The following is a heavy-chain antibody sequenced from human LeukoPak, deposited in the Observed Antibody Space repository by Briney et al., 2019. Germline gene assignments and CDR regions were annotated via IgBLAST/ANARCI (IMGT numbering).Heavy chain of an antibody. CDR1: GGSISSSSYY. V-gene: IGHV4-39*01. CDR2: IYYSGST. Sequence: PSETLSLTCTVSGGSISSSSYYWGWIRQPPGKGLEWIGGIYYSGSTYYNPSLKSRVTISVDTSKNQFSLKLSSVTAADTAVYYCARRDRAYWYFDLWGRGTLVTVSS. CDR3: ARRDRAYWYFDL. D-gene: IGHD1-14*01. J-gene: IGHJ2*01.